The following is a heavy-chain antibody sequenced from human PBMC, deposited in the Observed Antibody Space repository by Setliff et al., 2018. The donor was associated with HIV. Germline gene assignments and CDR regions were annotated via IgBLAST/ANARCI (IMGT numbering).Heavy chain of an antibody. V-gene: IGHV3-7*01. J-gene: IGHJ6*03. CDR1: GFTFSNYW. CDR3: ARDQWGYSYGYYYYYYMDV. Sequence: PGGSLRLSCAASGFTFSNYWMSWVRQTPGKGLEWVANIKPDGSEKYYVDSVKGRFTISRDNAENSLYLQMNSLRAEDTAVYYCARDQWGYSYGYYYYYYMDVWGKGTTVTVSS. D-gene: IGHD5-18*01. CDR2: IKPDGSEK.